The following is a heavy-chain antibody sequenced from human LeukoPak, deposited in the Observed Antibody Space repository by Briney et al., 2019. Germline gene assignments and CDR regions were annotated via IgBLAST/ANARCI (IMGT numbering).Heavy chain of an antibody. J-gene: IGHJ5*01. CDR1: GFTFSSYA. Sequence: PGGSLRLSCAASGFTFSSYAMSWVRQAPGKGLEWVSAISGSGGSTYYADSVKGRFTIFRDNAKSSLYLQMNSLRVEDTAVYYCATGGSEYRSDWFDSWGQGTLVNVAS. V-gene: IGHV3-23*01. CDR3: ATGGSEYRSDWFDS. CDR2: ISGSGGST. D-gene: IGHD5-18*01.